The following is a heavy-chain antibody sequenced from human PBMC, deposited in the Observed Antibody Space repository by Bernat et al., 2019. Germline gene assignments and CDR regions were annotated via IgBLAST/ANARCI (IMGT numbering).Heavy chain of an antibody. V-gene: IGHV3-30-3*01. D-gene: IGHD3-22*01. CDR3: ARDLDPMIVVVITTEMFDY. CDR2: ISYDGSNK. J-gene: IGHJ4*02. Sequence: VQLVESGGGVVQPGRSLRLSCVASGFTFSDYSLHWVCQAPGKGLEWVAVISYDGSNKYYADSVKGRFTISRDNSKNTLYLQMNSLRAEDTAVYYCARDLDPMIVVVITTEMFDYWGQGTLVTVSS. CDR1: GFTFSDYS.